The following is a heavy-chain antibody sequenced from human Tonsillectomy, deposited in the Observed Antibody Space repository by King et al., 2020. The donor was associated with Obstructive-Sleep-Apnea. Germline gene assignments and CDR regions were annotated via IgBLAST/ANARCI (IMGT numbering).Heavy chain of an antibody. CDR1: GFTFSTYT. CDR3: ARENHNDYPLVYGLDV. CDR2: ISYDGGYK. J-gene: IGHJ6*02. Sequence: VQLVESGGGVVQPGGSLKLSCAASGFTFSTYTMYWVRQAPGKGLEWVSLISYDGGYKFYADSVKGRFTISRDNSQNNLSLQMNSLRAEDTALYYCARENHNDYPLVYGLDVWVQGTTVTVSS. D-gene: IGHD1-14*01. V-gene: IGHV3-30*04.